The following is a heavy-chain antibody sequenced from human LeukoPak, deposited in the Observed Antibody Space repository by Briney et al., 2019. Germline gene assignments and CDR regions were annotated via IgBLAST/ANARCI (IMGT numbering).Heavy chain of an antibody. CDR2: ISYDGSNK. V-gene: IGHV3-30*18. J-gene: IGHJ4*02. D-gene: IGHD1-26*01. CDR1: GFTFSSYG. Sequence: PGRSLRLSCAASGFTFSSYGMHWVRQAPGKGLEWVAVISYDGSNKYYADSVKGRFTISRDNSKNTLYLQMNSLRAEDTAVYYCAKEVIVGATSDFDYWGQGTLVTVSS. CDR3: AKEVIVGATSDFDY.